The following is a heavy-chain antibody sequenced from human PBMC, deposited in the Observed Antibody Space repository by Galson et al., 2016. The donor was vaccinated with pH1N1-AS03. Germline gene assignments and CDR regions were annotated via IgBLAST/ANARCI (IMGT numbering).Heavy chain of an antibody. D-gene: IGHD1/OR15-1a*01. CDR3: ARGGLGTTVSLFQH. J-gene: IGHJ1*01. Sequence: LRLSCAISGDSVSSDRAAWNWIRQSPSRGLEWLGRTYYRSKWYYDYAVSVESRMTIRPDTSKNQVSLQLNSVTPEDTAVYYCARGGLGTTVSLFQHWGQGTLVTVSS. CDR1: GDSVSSDRAA. V-gene: IGHV6-1*01. CDR2: TYYRSKWYY.